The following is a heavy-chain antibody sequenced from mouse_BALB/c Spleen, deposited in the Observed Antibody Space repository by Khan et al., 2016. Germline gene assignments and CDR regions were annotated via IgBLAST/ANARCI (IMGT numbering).Heavy chain of an antibody. V-gene: IGHV1-9*01. Sequence: QVQLQQSGAELMKPGASVKISCKATGYTFRSYWIEWVKQRPGHGLEWIGEILPGGGTTNYNEKFQGKAIFTADSSSNTAYMQFSSLTSEDSAVYYRARRRDYGSSPAWFAYWGQGTLVTVSA. CDR1: GYTFRSYW. CDR3: ARRRDYGSSPAWFAY. CDR2: ILPGGGTT. D-gene: IGHD1-1*01. J-gene: IGHJ3*01.